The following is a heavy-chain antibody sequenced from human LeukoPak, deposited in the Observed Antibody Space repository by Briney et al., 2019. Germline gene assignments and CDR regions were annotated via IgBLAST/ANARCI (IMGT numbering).Heavy chain of an antibody. V-gene: IGHV3-7*04. CDR1: GFPFSGYG. J-gene: IGHJ4*02. D-gene: IGHD5-18*01. Sequence: GGSLTLSGTASGFPFSGYGMSWGRQAPGKGQDWVANIKPDGSDKYYVDSVKGRFTISRENAKNSLYLHMNSLRAEDTAVYYCARDRIQLWSHDYGGKGTLVTVS. CDR3: ARDRIQLWSHDY. CDR2: IKPDGSDK.